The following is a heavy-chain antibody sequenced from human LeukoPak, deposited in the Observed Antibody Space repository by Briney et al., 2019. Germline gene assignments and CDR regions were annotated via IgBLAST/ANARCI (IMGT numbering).Heavy chain of an antibody. V-gene: IGHV3-23*01. J-gene: IGHJ4*02. CDR1: GFTFSNSA. D-gene: IGHD5-18*01. CDR3: AKSGYSYGRLDY. CDR2: ISGSGDST. Sequence: GGSLRLSCAASGFTFSNSAMSWVRQAPGKGLGWVSAISGSGDSTYYADSVKGRFAISRDNSKNTVYLQMNSLRAEDTAVYYCAKSGYSYGRLDYWGQGTQVTVSS.